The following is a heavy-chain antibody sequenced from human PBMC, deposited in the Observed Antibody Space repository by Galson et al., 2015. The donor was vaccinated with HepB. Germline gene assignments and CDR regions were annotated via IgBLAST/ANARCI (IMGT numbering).Heavy chain of an antibody. CDR3: TTDVGDY. CDR1: GLSFGDYG. Sequence: SLRLSCAASGLSFGDYGISWVRQAPGKGLEWVGAVRSHTYGGTIQYAASVEGRFTISRDDSKTIAHLQMNSLKTEYIAVYYCTTDVGDYWGQGTLVTVPS. V-gene: IGHV3-49*04. J-gene: IGHJ4*02. CDR2: VRSHTYGGTI. D-gene: IGHD3-10*01.